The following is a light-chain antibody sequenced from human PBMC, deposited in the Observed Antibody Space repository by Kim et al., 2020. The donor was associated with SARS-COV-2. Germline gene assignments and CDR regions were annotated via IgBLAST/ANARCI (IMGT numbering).Light chain of an antibody. CDR2: AAS. J-gene: IGKJ4*01. Sequence: PGERAALACRASQSINIDVAWYQQKPGRGPRLLIYAASKRVSGVPARFSGSGSGIDFALTINGLEPEDFAVYYCQQHATWPPALTFGGGTKVDIK. CDR3: QQHATWPPALT. V-gene: IGKV3-11*01. CDR1: QSINID.